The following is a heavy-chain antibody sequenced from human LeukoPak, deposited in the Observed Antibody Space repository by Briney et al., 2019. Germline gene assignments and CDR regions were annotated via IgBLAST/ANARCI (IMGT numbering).Heavy chain of an antibody. CDR1: GLTFSIYA. D-gene: IGHD2-2*01. CDR2: ISGGGGST. CDR3: AKCQDQLLCDY. J-gene: IGHJ4*02. Sequence: GGSLRLSCADSGLTFSIYATSWVRQAPGKGLEWVAGISGGGGSTYYADSVKGRFTISRDNSKNTLYLQMNSLRAEDTAVYYCAKCQDQLLCDYWGQGTLVTVSS. V-gene: IGHV3-23*01.